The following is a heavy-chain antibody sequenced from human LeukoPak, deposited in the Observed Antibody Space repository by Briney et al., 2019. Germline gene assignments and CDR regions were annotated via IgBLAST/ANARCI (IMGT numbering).Heavy chain of an antibody. CDR2: IFYSGST. CDR1: GGSFSGYY. J-gene: IGHJ3*02. Sequence: SETLSLTCAVYGGSFSGYYWGWIRQPPGKGLEWIGNIFYSGSTYYSPSLKSRVTISLDTSRNQFSLKLNSVTAADTAVYYCATSNGYGLVDIWGQGTMVTVSS. CDR3: ATSNGYGLVDI. D-gene: IGHD3-10*01. V-gene: IGHV4-34*12.